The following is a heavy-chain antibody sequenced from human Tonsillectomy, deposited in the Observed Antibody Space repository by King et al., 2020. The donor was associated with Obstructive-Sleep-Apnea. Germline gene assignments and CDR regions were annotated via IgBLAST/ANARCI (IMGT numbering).Heavy chain of an antibody. V-gene: IGHV3-23*04. J-gene: IGHJ4*02. D-gene: IGHD5-18*01. Sequence: VQLVESGGGLVQPGGSLRLSCAASGFTFSNYAMSWVRQAPGKGLEWVSAINTVGGTTYYADSVKGRFPISRDNSKNTLDLQMNSLRAEDTAVYYCAKRVDTAMVFDYWGQGTLVTVAS. CDR2: INTVGGTT. CDR3: AKRVDTAMVFDY. CDR1: GFTFSNYA.